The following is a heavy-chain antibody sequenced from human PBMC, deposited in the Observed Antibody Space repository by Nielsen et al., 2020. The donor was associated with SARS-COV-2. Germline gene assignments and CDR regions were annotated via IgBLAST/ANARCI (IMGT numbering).Heavy chain of an antibody. CDR3: ARDEGYHSPFSGWYGFY. J-gene: IGHJ4*02. CDR2: ISSSSSYI. V-gene: IGHV3-21*01. Sequence: GGSLRLSCAASGFTFSSYSMNWVRQAPGQGLEWVSSISSSSSYIYYADSVKGRFTISRDNAKNSLYLQMNSLRAEDTAVYYCARDEGYHSPFSGWYGFYWGQGTLVTVSS. CDR1: GFTFSSYS. D-gene: IGHD6-19*01.